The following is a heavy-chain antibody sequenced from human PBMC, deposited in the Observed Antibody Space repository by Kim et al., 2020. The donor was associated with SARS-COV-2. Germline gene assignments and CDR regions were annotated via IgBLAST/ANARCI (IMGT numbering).Heavy chain of an antibody. CDR1: GFTFSSYG. CDR3: ARDYGYGSLFDYYYGMDV. J-gene: IGHJ6*02. D-gene: IGHD5-18*01. Sequence: GGSLRLSCAASGFTFSSYGMHWVRQAPGKGLEWVAVIWYDGSNKYYADSVKGRFTISRDNSKNTLYLQMNSLRAEDTAVYYCARDYGYGSLFDYYYGMDVWGQGTTVTVSS. CDR2: IWYDGSNK. V-gene: IGHV3-33*01.